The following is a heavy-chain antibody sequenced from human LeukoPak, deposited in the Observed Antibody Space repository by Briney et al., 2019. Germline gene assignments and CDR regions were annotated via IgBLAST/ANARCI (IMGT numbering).Heavy chain of an antibody. D-gene: IGHD2-21*02. V-gene: IGHV1-69*13. CDR2: IIPIFGTA. CDR3: AAGLINLAYCGGDCYSPDY. Sequence: SVKVSCKASGGTFSSYAISWVRQAPGQGLEWMGGIIPIFGTANYAQKFQGRVTITADESTRTAYMELSSLRSEDTAVYYCAAGLINLAYCGGDCYSPDYWGQGTLVTVSS. J-gene: IGHJ4*02. CDR1: GGTFSSYA.